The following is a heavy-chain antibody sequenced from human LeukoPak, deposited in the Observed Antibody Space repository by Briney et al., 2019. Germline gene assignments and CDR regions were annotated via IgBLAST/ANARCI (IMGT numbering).Heavy chain of an antibody. V-gene: IGHV4-38-2*02. D-gene: IGHD2-21*02. CDR1: DYSISSAYY. CDR3: ARDQACCGGDCYFDF. Sequence: PSETLSLTCAVSDYSISSAYYWGWIRQPPRKGLEWIGSIYHSGSTDYNPSLKSRVTISVDTSKNQFSLKLRSVTAADTAVYYCARDQACCGGDCYFDFWGQGTLVTVSS. J-gene: IGHJ4*02. CDR2: IYHSGST.